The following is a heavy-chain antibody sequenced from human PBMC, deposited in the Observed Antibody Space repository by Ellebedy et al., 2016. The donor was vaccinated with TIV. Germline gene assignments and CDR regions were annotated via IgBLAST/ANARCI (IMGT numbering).Heavy chain of an antibody. CDR1: RFSFSSYW. Sequence: GGSLRLSCAASRFSFSSYWMSWVRQPPGKGLEWVANISQDGSDKYYVDSVKGRFTISRDNAKNSLYLQMNSLRDEDTSVYYCATDGSYGDYRSPAHAFVFWGQGTMVTVSS. CDR2: ISQDGSDK. V-gene: IGHV3-7*01. CDR3: ATDGSYGDYRSPAHAFVF. J-gene: IGHJ3*01. D-gene: IGHD4-17*01.